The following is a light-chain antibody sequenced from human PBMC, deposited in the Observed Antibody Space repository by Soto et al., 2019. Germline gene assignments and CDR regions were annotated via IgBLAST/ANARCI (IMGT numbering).Light chain of an antibody. Sequence: QSVLTQPPSVSGAPGQRVTISCTGSSSNIGAGYDVHWYQQLPGTAPKLLIYGNSNRPSGVPDRFSGSKSGTSASLAITGLQAEDAAAYYSQSYDSSLSGYVFGTGTKLTVL. V-gene: IGLV1-40*01. CDR2: GNS. CDR3: QSYDSSLSGYV. CDR1: SSNIGAGYD. J-gene: IGLJ1*01.